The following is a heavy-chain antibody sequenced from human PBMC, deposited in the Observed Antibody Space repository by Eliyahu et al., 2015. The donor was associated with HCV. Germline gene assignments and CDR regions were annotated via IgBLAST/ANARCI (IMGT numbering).Heavy chain of an antibody. V-gene: IGHV4-39*01. J-gene: IGHJ5*02. CDR2: IYYSGST. D-gene: IGHD3-10*01. CDR1: GGXISSSTYY. CDR3: SRHGGAGSWFDP. Sequence: QLQLQESGPGLVKPSETLSLTCXVSGGXISSSTYYWGWIRQPPGKGLEWIGYIYYSGSTYYNPSLKSRVTISVDRSKNQFSLKLSSVTAADTAVYYCSRHGGAGSWFDPWGQGTLVTVSS.